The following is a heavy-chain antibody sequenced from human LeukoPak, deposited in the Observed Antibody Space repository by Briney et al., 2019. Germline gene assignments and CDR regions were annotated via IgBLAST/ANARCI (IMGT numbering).Heavy chain of an antibody. V-gene: IGHV4-39*01. D-gene: IGHD3-16*02. J-gene: IGHJ4*02. CDR1: GDSINRSGYY. Sequence: PSETLSLTCTVSGDSINRSGYYWGWIRQPPGKGLEWIGCLYYTGSTSLNPSLESRVTISVDSSKTQFFLNLKSLTAADTAVYYCARRSDYVWGDFRYVAAFDSWGQGTLVTVSS. CDR3: ARRSDYVWGDFRYVAAFDS. CDR2: LYYTGST.